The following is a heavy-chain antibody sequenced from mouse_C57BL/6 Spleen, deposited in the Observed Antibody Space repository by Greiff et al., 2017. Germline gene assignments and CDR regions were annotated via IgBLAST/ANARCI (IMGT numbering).Heavy chain of an antibody. CDR3: ARVPYDGYYDWYFDV. J-gene: IGHJ1*03. V-gene: IGHV3-6*01. CDR1: GYSITSGYY. D-gene: IGHD2-3*01. Sequence: EVQLVESGPGLVKPSQSLSLTCSVTGYSITSGYYWNWIRQFPGNKLEWMGYISYDGSNNYNPSLKNRISITRDTSKNQFFLKLNSVTTEDTATYYCARVPYDGYYDWYFDVWGTGTTVTVSS. CDR2: ISYDGSN.